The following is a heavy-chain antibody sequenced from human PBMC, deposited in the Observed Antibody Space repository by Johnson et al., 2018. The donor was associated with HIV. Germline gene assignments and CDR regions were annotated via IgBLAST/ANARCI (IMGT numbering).Heavy chain of an antibody. D-gene: IGHD3-22*01. J-gene: IGHJ3*02. Sequence: QMLLVESGGGLVQPGGSLRLSCAASGFTFSSYAMSWVRQAPGKGLEWVAVISYYGSNKYYADSVKGRFTISRDNSKNTLYLQMNSLRAEDTALYYCARDISYDSSASQGAFDIWGQGTMVTVSS. CDR3: ARDISYDSSASQGAFDI. CDR2: ISYYGSNK. V-gene: IGHV3-30*03. CDR1: GFTFSSYA.